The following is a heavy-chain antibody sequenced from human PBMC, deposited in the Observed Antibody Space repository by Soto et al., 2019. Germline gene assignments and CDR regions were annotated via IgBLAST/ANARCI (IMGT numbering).Heavy chain of an antibody. CDR3: ASRARSSSHYYGMDV. D-gene: IGHD6-6*01. CDR2: ISAYNGNT. Sequence: ASVKVSCKASGYTFTSYGISWLRQAPGQGLEWMGWISAYNGNTNYAQKLQGRVTMTTDTSISTAYLQWSSLKASDTAMYYCASRARSSSHYYGMDVWGQGTTVTVSS. CDR1: GYTFTSYG. V-gene: IGHV1-18*01. J-gene: IGHJ6*02.